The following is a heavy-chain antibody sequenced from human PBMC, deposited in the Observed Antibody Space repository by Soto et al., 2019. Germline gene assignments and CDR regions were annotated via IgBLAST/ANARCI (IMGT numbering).Heavy chain of an antibody. CDR3: ARDRLMATAGTARHYFGLDV. D-gene: IGHD5-18*01. J-gene: IGHJ6*02. Sequence: SETLSLTSTVSGGSIRSGGYYWSWVRQNPRRGLEWIGNIYYSGNTYYNPSLKSRLTISVDTSKNQFSLNLSSVTAADTAVYYCARDRLMATAGTARHYFGLDVWGQGTTVTVSS. CDR1: GGSIRSGGYY. V-gene: IGHV4-31*03. CDR2: IYYSGNT.